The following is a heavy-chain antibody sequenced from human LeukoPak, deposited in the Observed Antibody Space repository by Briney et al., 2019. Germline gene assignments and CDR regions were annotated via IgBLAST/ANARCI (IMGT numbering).Heavy chain of an antibody. D-gene: IGHD3-10*01. CDR1: GGSISSGDYY. V-gene: IGHV4-30-4*01. CDR3: ARTLRRGYYFDY. CDR2: IYYSGST. Sequence: SQTLSLTCTVSGGSISSGDYYWSWIRQPQGKGLEWIGYIYYSGSTYYNPSLKSRVTISVDTSKNQFSLKLSSVTAADTAVYYCARTLRRGYYFDYWGQGTLVTVSS. J-gene: IGHJ4*02.